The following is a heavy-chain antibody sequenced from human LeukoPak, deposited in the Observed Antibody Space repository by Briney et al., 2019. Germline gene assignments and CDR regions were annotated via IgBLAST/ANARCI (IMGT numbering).Heavy chain of an antibody. Sequence: GGSLRLSCVVSGFIFSNYAMTWVRQAPGKGLEWVSSFSSSSSYIYYADSLKGRFTISRDNAKNSLYLQMNSLRAEDTAVYYCARQTGSGAFDFWGQGTLVTVSS. CDR3: ARQTGSGAFDF. CDR2: FSSSSSYI. D-gene: IGHD3-10*01. CDR1: GFIFSNYA. V-gene: IGHV3-21*01. J-gene: IGHJ4*02.